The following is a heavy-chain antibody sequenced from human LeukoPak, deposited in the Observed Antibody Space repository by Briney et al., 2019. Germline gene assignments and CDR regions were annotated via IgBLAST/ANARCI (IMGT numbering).Heavy chain of an antibody. J-gene: IGHJ4*02. Sequence: PSETLSLTCTVSGGSISSYYWSWIRQPAGKGLEWIGRIYTSGSTNYNPSLKSRVTISVDTSKNQFSLKLSSVTAADTAVYYCARMEYSSSWTYFDYWGQGTLVTVSS. V-gene: IGHV4-4*07. CDR2: IYTSGST. D-gene: IGHD6-13*01. CDR1: GGSISSYY. CDR3: ARMEYSSSWTYFDY.